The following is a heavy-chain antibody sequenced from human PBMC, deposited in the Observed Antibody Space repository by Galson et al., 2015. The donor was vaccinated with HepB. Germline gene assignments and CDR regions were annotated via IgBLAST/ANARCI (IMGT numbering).Heavy chain of an antibody. J-gene: IGHJ4*02. Sequence: SMRLSWAASGCTCRSYGRHLVRQAPGKGMEWVALITYDGSNTYYADSVKGRFNISRDNSKSTLYLQMDSLRGDDTAVYYCVNRWDWGQGTLVIVSS. V-gene: IGHV3-30*18. CDR1: GCTCRSYG. D-gene: IGHD3-16*01. CDR3: VNRWD. CDR2: ITYDGSNT.